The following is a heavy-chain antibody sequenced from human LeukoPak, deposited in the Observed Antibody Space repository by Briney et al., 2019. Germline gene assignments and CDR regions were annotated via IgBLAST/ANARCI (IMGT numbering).Heavy chain of an antibody. CDR3: ARETGTKPFDY. CDR1: GFTFSSYA. V-gene: IGHV3-23*01. Sequence: GGSLRLPCAASGFTFSSYAMSWIRQSPGKGLEWVSAISGSGSGGNTYYADSVKGRFTISKDTSKNTLYLQMNSLRVEDTAVYYCARETGTKPFDYWGQGTLVTVSS. J-gene: IGHJ4*02. D-gene: IGHD1-1*01. CDR2: ISGSGSGGNT.